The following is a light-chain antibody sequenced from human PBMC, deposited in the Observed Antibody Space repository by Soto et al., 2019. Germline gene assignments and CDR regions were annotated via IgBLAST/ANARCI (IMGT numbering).Light chain of an antibody. J-gene: IGLJ2*01. CDR2: DNS. V-gene: IGLV2-14*03. Sequence: QSALTQPASVSGSPGQSITISCTGTSSDVGSYNYVSWYQQHPGKAPKLMIYDNSRRPSGIPDRFSGSKSGTSATLAITGLQTGDEGDYSCGAWDSSLDVYVFGGGTKLTVL. CDR3: GAWDSSLDVYV. CDR1: SSDVGSYNY.